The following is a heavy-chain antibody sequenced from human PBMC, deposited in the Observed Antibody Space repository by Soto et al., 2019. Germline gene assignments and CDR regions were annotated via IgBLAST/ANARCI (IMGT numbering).Heavy chain of an antibody. Sequence: PGELMKLFCQGSGYRFTSYWIAWVRQMPGKGLARLGYTYPGDSDTRYSPSCQGQVTISADKSISTAYLQWSSLKAWDTAMYYCAQAGYCSSTSCTPRGFDPWGQGTLVSVSS. V-gene: IGHV5-51*01. CDR2: TYPGDSDT. D-gene: IGHD2-2*01. CDR3: AQAGYCSSTSCTPRGFDP. J-gene: IGHJ5*02. CDR1: GYRFTSYW.